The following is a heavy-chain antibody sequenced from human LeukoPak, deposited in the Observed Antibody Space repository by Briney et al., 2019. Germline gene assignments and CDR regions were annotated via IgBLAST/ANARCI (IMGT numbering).Heavy chain of an antibody. CDR3: ARRHPASGSYYVYYYYMDV. V-gene: IGHV4-59*01. Sequence: SETLSLTCTVSGGSISSYYWSWIRQPPGKGLEWTGYIYYSGSTNYNPSPKSRVTISVDTSKNQFSLKLSSVTAADTAVYYCARRHPASGSYYVYYYYMDVWGKGTTVTVSS. D-gene: IGHD1-26*01. CDR1: GGSISSYY. CDR2: IYYSGST. J-gene: IGHJ6*03.